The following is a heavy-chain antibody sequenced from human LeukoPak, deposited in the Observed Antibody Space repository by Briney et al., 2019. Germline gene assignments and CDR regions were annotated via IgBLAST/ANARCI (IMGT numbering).Heavy chain of an antibody. Sequence: PGGSLRLSCTASGFTFGDHAMSWVRQAPGKGLEWVGIIRSKAYGGTTEYAASVKGRFTISRDDSKGIAYLQMNSLKTEDTAVYYCIRDFGIATPYYFDYWGQGTLVTVSS. CDR1: GFTFGDHA. CDR2: IRSKAYGGTT. CDR3: IRDFGIATPYYFDY. J-gene: IGHJ4*02. D-gene: IGHD6-13*01. V-gene: IGHV3-49*04.